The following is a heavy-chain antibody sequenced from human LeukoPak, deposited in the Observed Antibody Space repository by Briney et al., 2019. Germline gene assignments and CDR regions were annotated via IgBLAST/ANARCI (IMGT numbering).Heavy chain of an antibody. Sequence: ASVKVSCKASGYTLTGYYMHWVRQAPGQGLEWMGIINPSGGSTSYAQKFQGRVTMTRDTSTSTVYMELSSLRSEDTAVYYCARARGSGYYLEWLGNYFDYWGQGTLVTVSS. CDR1: GYTLTGYY. CDR3: ARARGSGYYLEWLGNYFDY. J-gene: IGHJ4*02. D-gene: IGHD3-22*01. CDR2: INPSGGST. V-gene: IGHV1-46*01.